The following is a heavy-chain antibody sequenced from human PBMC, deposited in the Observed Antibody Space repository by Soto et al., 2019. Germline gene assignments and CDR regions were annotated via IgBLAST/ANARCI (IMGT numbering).Heavy chain of an antibody. J-gene: IGHJ6*02. V-gene: IGHV3-30*18. Sequence: ESGGGVVQPGRSLRLSCAASGFTFSSYGMHWVRQAPGKGLEWVAVISYDGSNKYYADSVKGRFTISRDNSKNTLYLQMNSLRAEDTAVYYCAKVKVVPAAMPPGGYYGMDVWGQGTTVTVSS. CDR2: ISYDGSNK. D-gene: IGHD2-2*01. CDR3: AKVKVVPAAMPPGGYYGMDV. CDR1: GFTFSSYG.